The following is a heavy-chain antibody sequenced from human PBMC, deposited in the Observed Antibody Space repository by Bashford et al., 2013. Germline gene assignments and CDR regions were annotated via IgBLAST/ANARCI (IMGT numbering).Heavy chain of an antibody. V-gene: IGHV3-23*01. CDR1: GFTFSSYA. D-gene: IGHD3-10*01. J-gene: IGHJ6*02. CDR2: ISGSGGST. Sequence: GGSLRLSCAASGFTFSSYAMSWVRQAPGKGLEWVSAISGSGGSTYYADSVKGRFTISRDNSKNTLYLQMNSLRAEDTAVYYCAKAGLYGSGSYSRMDVWGQGTTVTVSS. CDR3: AKAGLYGSGSYSRMDV.